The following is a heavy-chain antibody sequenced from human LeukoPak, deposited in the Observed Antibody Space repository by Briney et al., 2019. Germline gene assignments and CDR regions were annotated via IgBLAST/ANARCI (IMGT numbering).Heavy chain of an antibody. CDR1: GFTFGNYN. Sequence: PGGSLRLSCAASGFTFGNYNMNWVRQAPGKGLEWVSSISSSSSSINYADSLKGRFTISRDNAKNSLYLQMNSLRAEDTAVYYCASAPLGSTRPWGQGTLVTVSS. CDR2: ISSSSSSI. V-gene: IGHV3-21*01. J-gene: IGHJ5*02. D-gene: IGHD1-26*01. CDR3: ASAPLGSTRP.